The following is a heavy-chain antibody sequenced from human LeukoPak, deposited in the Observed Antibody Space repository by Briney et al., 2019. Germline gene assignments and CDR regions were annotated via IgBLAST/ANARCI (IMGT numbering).Heavy chain of an antibody. CDR3: ARAGATGGTWDY. J-gene: IGHJ4*02. D-gene: IGHD7-27*01. Sequence: PSETLSLTCIVSGYSISSGYYWGWIRQPPGKGLQWIGNIYQGGSTYCNPSLKSRVTISMDTSKNQFSLRLSSVTAADTAVYYCARAGATGGTWDYWGQGDLVTVSS. CDR1: GYSISSGYY. V-gene: IGHV4-38-2*02. CDR2: IYQGGST.